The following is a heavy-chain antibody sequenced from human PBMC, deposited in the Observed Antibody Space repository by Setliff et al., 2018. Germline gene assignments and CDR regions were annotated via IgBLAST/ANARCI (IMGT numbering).Heavy chain of an antibody. Sequence: PSETLSLTCTVSGGSISSGPYYWNWFRQPAGKGLEWIGRLYSSGSTNYNPSLKSRVTISVDTSKNQFSLKLGSVTAADTAVYYCASTDWGWGYYFDYWGQGTLVTVSS. D-gene: IGHD7-27*01. V-gene: IGHV4-61*02. CDR1: GGSISSGPYY. J-gene: IGHJ4*02. CDR2: LYSSGST. CDR3: ASTDWGWGYYFDY.